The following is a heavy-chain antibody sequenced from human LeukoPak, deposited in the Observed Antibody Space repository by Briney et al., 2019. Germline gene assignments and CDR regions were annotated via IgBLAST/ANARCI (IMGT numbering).Heavy chain of an antibody. J-gene: IGHJ4*02. Sequence: PSETLSLTCTVSGGSISSYYWSWIRQPPGKGLEWIGYIYYSWSTNYNPSRKGRVTISVDTSKNQFSLKLSYVTAADTAVYYCAREGETGTTPYYFDYWGQGTLVTVSS. V-gene: IGHV4-59*01. CDR3: AREGETGTTPYYFDY. CDR1: GGSISSYY. CDR2: IYYSWST. D-gene: IGHD1-14*01.